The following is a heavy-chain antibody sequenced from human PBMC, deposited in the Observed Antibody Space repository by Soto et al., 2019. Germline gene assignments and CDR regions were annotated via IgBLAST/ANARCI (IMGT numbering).Heavy chain of an antibody. Sequence: ASVKVSCKASGYTFTSYGISWVRQAPGQGLEWMGWISPYNGNTNYAQKLQGRVTMTTDTSTSTAYMELRSLRSDDTAVYYCARDLWQSTTVTTGGYWGQGTLVTVSS. V-gene: IGHV1-18*01. D-gene: IGHD4-17*01. J-gene: IGHJ4*02. CDR3: ARDLWQSTTVTTGGY. CDR2: ISPYNGNT. CDR1: GYTFTSYG.